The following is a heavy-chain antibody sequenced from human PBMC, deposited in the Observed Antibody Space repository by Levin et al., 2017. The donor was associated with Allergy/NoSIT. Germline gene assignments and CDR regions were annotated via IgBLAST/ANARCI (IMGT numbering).Heavy chain of an antibody. CDR2: IDGSGGDT. D-gene: IGHD3-22*01. J-gene: IGHJ4*02. Sequence: GGSLRLSCAASGFTFSSYAMSWVRQAPGKGLEWVSAIDGSGGDTYYADSVKGRFTISRDNSKNTLYLQMNSLRADDTAVYYCAKYYYDSGTYSFDYWGQGTLVTVSS. V-gene: IGHV3-23*01. CDR1: GFTFSSYA. CDR3: AKYYYDSGTYSFDY.